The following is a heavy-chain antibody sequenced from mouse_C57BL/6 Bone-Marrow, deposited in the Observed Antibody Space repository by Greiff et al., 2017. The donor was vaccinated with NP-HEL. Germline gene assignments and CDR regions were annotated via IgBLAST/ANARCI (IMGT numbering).Heavy chain of an antibody. J-gene: IGHJ3*01. CDR1: GFSLSTFGMG. CDR3: ARVDYYGSSYWFAY. V-gene: IGHV8-8*01. D-gene: IGHD1-1*01. Sequence: QVTLKVSGPGILQPSQTLSLTCSFSGFSLSTFGMGVGWIRQPSGKGLEWLAHIWWDDDKYYNPALKSRLTISQDNSKNQVFIKIANVDTADTATYYCARVDYYGSSYWFAYWGQGTLVTVSA. CDR2: IWWDDDK.